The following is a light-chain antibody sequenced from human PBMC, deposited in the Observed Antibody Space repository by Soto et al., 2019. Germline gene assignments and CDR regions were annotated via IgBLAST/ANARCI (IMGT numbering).Light chain of an antibody. Sequence: EIVMTQSPASLSVSPGDGATLSCRASQSVASNVAWYQQKPGQGPRLLIHGASTRARGVPARFSGSVSGTDFTLTISSLQSEDFAVYYCQQYHNWPPQYTFGQGTKLQIK. CDR3: QQYHNWPPQYT. CDR1: QSVASN. CDR2: GAS. V-gene: IGKV3-15*01. J-gene: IGKJ2*01.